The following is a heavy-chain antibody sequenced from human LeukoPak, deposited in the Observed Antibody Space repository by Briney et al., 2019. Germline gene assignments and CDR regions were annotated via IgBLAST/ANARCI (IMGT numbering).Heavy chain of an antibody. D-gene: IGHD1-26*01. V-gene: IGHV1-3*03. CDR2: INAGNGNT. J-gene: IGHJ4*02. Sequence: ASVKVSCKASGYTFTDYYIHWVRQAPGQRLEWMGWINAGNGNTKYSQEFQGRVTITRDTSASTAYMELSSLRSEDMAVYYCARDGGSYPPYYFDYWGQGTLVTVSS. CDR1: GYTFTDYY. CDR3: ARDGGSYPPYYFDY.